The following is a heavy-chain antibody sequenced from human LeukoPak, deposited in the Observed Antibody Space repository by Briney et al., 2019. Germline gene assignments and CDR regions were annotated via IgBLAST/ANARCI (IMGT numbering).Heavy chain of an antibody. CDR2: ISGSGGST. V-gene: IGHV3-23*01. CDR3: AKDLWRINPKYSRPDY. D-gene: IGHD6-6*01. CDR1: GFTFSSYA. J-gene: IGHJ4*02. Sequence: PGGSLRLSCAASGFTFSSYAMSWVRQAPGKGREWVSAISGSGGSTYYADSVKGRFTISRDNSKNTLYLQMNSLRAEDTAVYYCAKDLWRINPKYSRPDYWGQGTLVTVSS.